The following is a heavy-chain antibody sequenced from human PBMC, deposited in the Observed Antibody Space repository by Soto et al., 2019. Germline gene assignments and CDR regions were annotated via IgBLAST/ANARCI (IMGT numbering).Heavy chain of an antibody. CDR2: IYPGDSDT. V-gene: IGHV5-51*01. CDR1: GYSFTSYW. Sequence: GESLKISCKGSGYSFTSYWIGWVRQMPGKGLEWMGIIYPGDSDTRYSPSFQGQVTISADKSISTAYLQWSSLKASDTAMYYCAKTLFPGGPSGYYFDYWGQGTLVTVSS. CDR3: AKTLFPGGPSGYYFDY. J-gene: IGHJ4*02. D-gene: IGHD3-10*01.